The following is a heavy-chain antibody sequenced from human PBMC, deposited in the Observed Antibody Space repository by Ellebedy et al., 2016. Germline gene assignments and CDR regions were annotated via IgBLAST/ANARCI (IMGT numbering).Heavy chain of an antibody. Sequence: ASVKVSCKASGYTFLRYAMHWVRQAPGQSLEWMGWIHSGNDNTKFSPTFQGRLTISRDTTARTVYMELSSLKFEDTAVYYCARGRVVEGVMDVWGQGTTVTVSS. CDR2: IHSGNDNT. J-gene: IGHJ6*02. D-gene: IGHD2-15*01. CDR1: GYTFLRYA. CDR3: ARGRVVEGVMDV. V-gene: IGHV1-3*01.